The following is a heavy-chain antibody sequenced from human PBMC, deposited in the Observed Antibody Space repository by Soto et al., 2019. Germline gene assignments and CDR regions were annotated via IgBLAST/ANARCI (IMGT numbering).Heavy chain of an antibody. CDR3: AKDHAREQFVRGENWFDS. V-gene: IGHV3-23*01. D-gene: IGHD6-6*01. J-gene: IGHJ5*01. Sequence: EMQLLESGGGLVQPGASLRLSCTASGFTFTNYAMSWARQAPGKGLEWVSTISGSGVRRYYADSVKGRFTIARDNSKNTLDLQMNSLRAEDTDIYYCAKDHAREQFVRGENWFDSWGQGTLVIVSS. CDR2: ISGSGVRR. CDR1: GFTFTNYA.